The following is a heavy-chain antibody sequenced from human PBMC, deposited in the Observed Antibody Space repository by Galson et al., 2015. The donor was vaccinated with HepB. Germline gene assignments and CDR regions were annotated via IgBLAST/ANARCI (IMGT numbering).Heavy chain of an antibody. CDR2: MNVNSGNT. D-gene: IGHD4-17*01. CDR1: GYTFTSYG. J-gene: IGHJ4*02. Sequence: QSGAEVKKPGASVKVSCKASGYTFTSYGISWVRQAPGQGLEWMGWMNVNSGNTGYAEKFQGRVTMTRNTSIRTAYMELSSLKSEDTAVYYCVRVYGPIDYWGQGTLVTVSS. V-gene: IGHV1-8*02. CDR3: VRVYGPIDY.